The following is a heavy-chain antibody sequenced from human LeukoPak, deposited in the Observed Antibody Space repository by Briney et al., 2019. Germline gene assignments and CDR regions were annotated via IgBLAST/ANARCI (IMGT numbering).Heavy chain of an antibody. CDR2: IYHSGST. CDR3: ARGRYYGSGNWFDP. CDR1: GGSISSSNW. Sequence: PSETLSLTCAVSGGSISSSNWWSWVRQPPGKGLEWIGEIYHSGSTNYNPSLKRRVTISVDKSKNQFSLKLSSVTAADTAVYYCARGRYYGSGNWFDPWGQGTLVTVSS. D-gene: IGHD3-10*01. V-gene: IGHV4-4*02. J-gene: IGHJ5*02.